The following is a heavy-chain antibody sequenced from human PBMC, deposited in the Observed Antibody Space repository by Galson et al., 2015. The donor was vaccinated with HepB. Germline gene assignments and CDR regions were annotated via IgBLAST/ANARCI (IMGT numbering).Heavy chain of an antibody. V-gene: IGHV3-48*03. Sequence: SLRLSCAASGFTFSSYEMNWVRQAPGKGLEWVSYISSSGSTIYYADSVKGRFTISRDNAKNSLYLQMNSLRAEDTAVYYCARVRKAARAFDPWGQGTLVTVSS. CDR3: ARVRKAARAFDP. D-gene: IGHD6-13*01. CDR2: ISSSGSTI. CDR1: GFTFSSYE. J-gene: IGHJ5*02.